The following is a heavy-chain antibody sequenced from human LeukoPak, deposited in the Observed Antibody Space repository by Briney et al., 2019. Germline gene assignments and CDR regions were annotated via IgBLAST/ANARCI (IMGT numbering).Heavy chain of an antibody. D-gene: IGHD4-23*01. CDR2: IYYSGST. J-gene: IGHJ3*02. Sequence: SETLSLTCTVSGGSISSYYWSWIRQPPGKGLEWIGYIYYSGSTKNDPSLKSRVTTSVDTSKNQFSLKLSSVTAADTAVYYCARHQRGNSDAFDIWGHGTMVTVSS. CDR1: GGSISSYY. CDR3: ARHQRGNSDAFDI. V-gene: IGHV4-59*01.